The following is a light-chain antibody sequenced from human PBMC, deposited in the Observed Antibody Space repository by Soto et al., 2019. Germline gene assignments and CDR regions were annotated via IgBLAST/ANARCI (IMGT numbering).Light chain of an antibody. CDR2: EGS. J-gene: IGLJ1*01. CDR1: SNDVGSYNL. Sequence: ALTQPASVSGSPGQSITISCTGTSNDVGSYNLVSWYQQHPGKAPKLMIYEGSKRPSWVSNRFSGSKSGNTASLTISGLQAEGEADYYCWSYAGSSTFVFGTGTKVTVL. CDR3: WSYAGSSTFV. V-gene: IGLV2-23*03.